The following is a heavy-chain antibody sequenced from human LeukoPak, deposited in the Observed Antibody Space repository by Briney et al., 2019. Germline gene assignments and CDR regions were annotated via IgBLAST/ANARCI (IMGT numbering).Heavy chain of an antibody. V-gene: IGHV1-2*02. Sequence: ASVKVSCKASGYTFTNYAIQWVRQAPGQGLEWMGWINPNSGGTNYAQKFQGRVTMTRDTSISTAYMELSRLRSDDTAVYYCARGGQGDFWSGYVGYWGQGTLVTVSS. J-gene: IGHJ4*02. CDR1: GYTFTNYA. CDR2: INPNSGGT. D-gene: IGHD3-3*01. CDR3: ARGGQGDFWSGYVGY.